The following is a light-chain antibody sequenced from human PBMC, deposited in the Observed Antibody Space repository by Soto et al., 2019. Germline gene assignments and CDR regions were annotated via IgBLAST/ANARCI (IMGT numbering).Light chain of an antibody. Sequence: DIQMTQSPSTLSASVGDRVTITCRASQGISTWLAWYQQKPGKAPNLLIYKASTLESGVPSRFSGSGSGTEFTLTISSLQPDDFATYYCQQYNSRSDTFGQGTKLEVK. CDR1: QGISTW. V-gene: IGKV1-5*03. CDR2: KAS. J-gene: IGKJ2*01. CDR3: QQYNSRSDT.